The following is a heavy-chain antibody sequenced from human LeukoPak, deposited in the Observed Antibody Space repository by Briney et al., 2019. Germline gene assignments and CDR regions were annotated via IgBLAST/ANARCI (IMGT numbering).Heavy chain of an antibody. V-gene: IGHV3-30*18. CDR2: ISYDGSNK. Sequence: GPLRLSCAASGFTFSNYAMHWVRQAPGKGLEWVALISYDGSNKYYADSVKGRFTISRDNSKNTLYLQMNSPRAEDMAVYYCAKGLSMVATTGFDYWGQGTLVTVSS. D-gene: IGHD5-12*01. J-gene: IGHJ4*02. CDR1: GFTFSNYA. CDR3: AKGLSMVATTGFDY.